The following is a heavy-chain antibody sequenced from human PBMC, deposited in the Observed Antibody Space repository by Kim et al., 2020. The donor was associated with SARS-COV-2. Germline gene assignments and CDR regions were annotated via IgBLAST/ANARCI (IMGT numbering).Heavy chain of an antibody. CDR2: GGST. CDR3: VKGEAAAS. D-gene: IGHD6-13*01. J-gene: IGHJ5*02. Sequence: GGSTYYADSVKGRFHISRDNSKNTLYLQMSSLGAEDTAVYYCVKGEAAASWGQGTLVTVSS. V-gene: IGHV3-64D*09.